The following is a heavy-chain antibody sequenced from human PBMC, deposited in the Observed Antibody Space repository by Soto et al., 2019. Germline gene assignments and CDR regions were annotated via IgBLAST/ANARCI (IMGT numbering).Heavy chain of an antibody. CDR1: AGSISSSSYY. V-gene: IGHV4-39*01. D-gene: IGHD6-6*01. CDR2: IYYSGST. Sequence: SETLSLTCTVSAGSISSSSYYWGWIRQPPGKGLEWIGSIYYSGSTYYNPSLKSRVTISVDTSKNQFSLKLSSVTAADTAVYYCARREYSSSSWFDPWGQGTLVTVSS. CDR3: ARREYSSSSWFDP. J-gene: IGHJ5*02.